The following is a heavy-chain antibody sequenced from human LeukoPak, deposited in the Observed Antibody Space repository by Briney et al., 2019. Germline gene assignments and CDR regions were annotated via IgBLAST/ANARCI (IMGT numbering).Heavy chain of an antibody. V-gene: IGHV4-30-4*01. Sequence: SQTLSLTCTVSGGSVSSPNYYWSWIRQPPGKGLEWIGYIYYSGSTHYNPSLKSRVTISVDMSMNQFSLRLSSVTAADTAVYYCARALSDRSSDYSWFDPWGQGTLVTVSS. D-gene: IGHD3-22*01. CDR1: GGSVSSPNYY. J-gene: IGHJ5*02. CDR2: IYYSGST. CDR3: ARALSDRSSDYSWFDP.